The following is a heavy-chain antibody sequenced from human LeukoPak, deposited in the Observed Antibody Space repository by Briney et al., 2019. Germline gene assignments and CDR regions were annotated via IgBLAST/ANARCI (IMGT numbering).Heavy chain of an antibody. CDR3: ARSDGAGATDY. Sequence: SETLSLTCTVSGGSISSYYWSWIRQPPGKGLEWIGYIYYTGGTDYNPSLKSRVTISVDTSKNQLSLKLSSVTAADAAVYYCARSDGAGATDYWGQGTLVTVSS. J-gene: IGHJ4*02. V-gene: IGHV4-59*01. CDR1: GGSISSYY. D-gene: IGHD1-26*01. CDR2: IYYTGGT.